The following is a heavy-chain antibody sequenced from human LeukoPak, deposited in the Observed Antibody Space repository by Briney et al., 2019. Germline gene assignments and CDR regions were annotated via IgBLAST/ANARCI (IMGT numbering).Heavy chain of an antibody. CDR1: GFTFDDYT. J-gene: IGHJ4*02. V-gene: IGHV3-49*04. CDR3: SRAPYSNYVNLDY. D-gene: IGHD4-11*01. Sequence: GGSLRLSCTTSGFTFDDYTMSWVRQAPGKGLEWVGFIRSKAFGGTTEYAASVKGRFTISRDDSKGIAYLQMTSMEIAATAMYYCSRAPYSNYVNLDYWGQGTLVTVSS. CDR2: IRSKAFGGTT.